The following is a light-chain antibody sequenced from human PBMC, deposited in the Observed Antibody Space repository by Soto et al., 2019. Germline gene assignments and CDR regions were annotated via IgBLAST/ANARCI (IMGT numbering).Light chain of an antibody. CDR2: ATS. CDR3: QKYDNSPGYT. V-gene: IGKV3-20*01. CDR1: QSVSSRD. J-gene: IGKJ2*01. Sequence: EIVLTQSPGTLSLSPGERATLSCRASQSVSSRDLAWYQQKPGQAPRLLIYATSSWAAGIPDRFSGNGSGTDVTLPISRLAPEDFAVYYWQKYDNSPGYTFGQGTKLEIK.